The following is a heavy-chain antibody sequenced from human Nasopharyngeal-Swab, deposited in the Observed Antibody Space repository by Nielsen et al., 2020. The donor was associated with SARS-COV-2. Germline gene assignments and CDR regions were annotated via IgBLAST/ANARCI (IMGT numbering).Heavy chain of an antibody. J-gene: IGHJ4*02. CDR3: AKDLVRTAMVLPVGRFDY. D-gene: IGHD5-18*01. CDR2: ISGSGGST. Sequence: WIRQPPGQGLEWVSAISGSGGSTYYADCVKGRFTISRDNYKNTLYLQMNSRRPEDTAVYYCAKDLVRTAMVLPVGRFDYWGQGTLVTVSS. V-gene: IGHV3-23*01.